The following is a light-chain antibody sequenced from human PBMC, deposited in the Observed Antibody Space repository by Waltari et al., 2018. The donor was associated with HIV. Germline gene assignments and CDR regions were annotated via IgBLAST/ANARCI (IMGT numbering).Light chain of an antibody. J-gene: IGLJ3*02. CDR1: LSNIATAY. V-gene: IGLV1-51*01. CDR2: DNN. Sequence: SVLTHPPSVSAAPGQKVTISCSGTLSNIATAYVSWYQHVPGAAPRLLIYDNNKRPSGIPDRFSGSRSGTSATLGITGLQTGDEAHDYCGTWDRSLSAAVFGGGTKLTVL. CDR3: GTWDRSLSAAV.